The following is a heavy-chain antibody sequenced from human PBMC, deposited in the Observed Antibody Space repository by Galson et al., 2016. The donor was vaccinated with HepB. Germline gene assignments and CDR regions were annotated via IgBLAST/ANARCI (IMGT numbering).Heavy chain of an antibody. Sequence: QSGAEVKKPGESMKISCKTSGYSFDNYWIGWVRQMPGKGLEWLGIIFPRDSDTRYSPSFQGQVTISADRSVRTAYLQWNNLKASDTAMYYCARFDVDTVMGRPFDPWGQGTLVIVSS. V-gene: IGHV5-51*01. CDR1: GYSFDNYW. J-gene: IGHJ5*02. CDR2: IFPRDSDT. CDR3: ARFDVDTVMGRPFDP. D-gene: IGHD5-18*01.